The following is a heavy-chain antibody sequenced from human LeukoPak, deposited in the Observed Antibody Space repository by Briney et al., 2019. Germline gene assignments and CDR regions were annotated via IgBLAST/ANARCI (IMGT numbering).Heavy chain of an antibody. Sequence: GGSLRLSCAASGFTFSDYNMRWIRQAPGKGLEWVSSISRSGSTKYYADSVKGRFTISRDNAKNSLFLQMNSLRAEDTAVYYCASAGSYLRNWFDPWGQGTLVTVSS. V-gene: IGHV3-11*01. CDR3: ASAGSYLRNWFDP. D-gene: IGHD3-10*01. CDR2: ISRSGSTK. J-gene: IGHJ5*01. CDR1: GFTFSDYN.